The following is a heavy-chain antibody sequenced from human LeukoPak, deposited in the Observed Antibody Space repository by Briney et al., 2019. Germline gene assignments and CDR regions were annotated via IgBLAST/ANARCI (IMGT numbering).Heavy chain of an antibody. CDR2: ISSGSSYI. CDR1: GFTFSSYS. V-gene: IGHV3-21*06. J-gene: IGHJ4*02. D-gene: IGHD4/OR15-4a*01. Sequence: GGSLRLSCAASGFTFSSYSMNWVRQAPGKGLEWVSSISSGSSYIYYADSVKGRFTISRDNAKNSLHLQMNSLRAEDTAVYYCARRAGAYSHPYDYWGQGTLVTVSS. CDR3: ARRAGAYSHPYDY.